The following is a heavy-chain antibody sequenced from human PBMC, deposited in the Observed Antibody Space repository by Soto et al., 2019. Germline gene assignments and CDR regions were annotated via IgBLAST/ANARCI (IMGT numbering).Heavy chain of an antibody. V-gene: IGHV3-23*01. CDR2: ISGSGGST. D-gene: IGHD3-3*01. Sequence: PGGSLRLSCAASGFTFSSYAMSWVRQAPGKGLEWVSAISGSGGSTYYADSVKGRFTISRDNSKNTLYLQMNSLRAEDTAVYYCGGPPPLGYYDFWSGYFQRARYYYYGMDVWGQGTTVTVSS. CDR3: GGPPPLGYYDFWSGYFQRARYYYYGMDV. J-gene: IGHJ6*02. CDR1: GFTFSSYA.